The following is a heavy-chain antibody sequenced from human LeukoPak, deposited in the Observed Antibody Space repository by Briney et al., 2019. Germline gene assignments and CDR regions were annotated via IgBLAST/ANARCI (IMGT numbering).Heavy chain of an antibody. CDR3: AKDKYQLPTLGGDGIDY. CDR1: GFTFSSYR. J-gene: IGHJ4*02. V-gene: IGHV3-21*01. CDR2: ISSSSYYI. D-gene: IGHD2-2*01. Sequence: PGGSLRLSCAASGFTFSSYRMNCVRQAPGKGLEWVSYISSSSYYIYYADSVKGRFTISRDNATNSLYLQMNSLRAESTAIYYGAKDKYQLPTLGGDGIDYWGQGTLVTVSS.